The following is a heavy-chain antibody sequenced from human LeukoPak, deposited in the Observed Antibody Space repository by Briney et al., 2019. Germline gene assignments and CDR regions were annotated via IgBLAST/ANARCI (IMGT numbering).Heavy chain of an antibody. J-gene: IGHJ4*02. CDR3: ARGSDTGAGDY. V-gene: IGHV1-69*13. CDR1: GGTFSSYA. D-gene: IGHD5-18*01. Sequence: SVKVACKASGGTFSSYAIRWVRQAPGQGLEWMGGIIPIFGTANYAQKFQGRVTITADESTSTAYMERSSLRAEDTAVYYCARGSDTGAGDYWGQGTLVTVSS. CDR2: IIPIFGTA.